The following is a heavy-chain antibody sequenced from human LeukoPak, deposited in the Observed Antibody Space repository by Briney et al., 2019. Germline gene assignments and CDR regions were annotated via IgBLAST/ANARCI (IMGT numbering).Heavy chain of an antibody. CDR2: IYHSGST. D-gene: IGHD3-10*01. V-gene: IGHV4-4*02. Sequence: SGTLSLTCAVSGDPISSSNWWSWVRQPPWKGLEWIGEIYHSGSTNYNPSLKSRVTISVDTSKNQFSLKLSSVTAADTAVYYCARRPPRGGKARHRGAFDIWGQGTMVTVSS. J-gene: IGHJ3*02. CDR3: ARRPPRGGKARHRGAFDI. CDR1: GDPISSSNW.